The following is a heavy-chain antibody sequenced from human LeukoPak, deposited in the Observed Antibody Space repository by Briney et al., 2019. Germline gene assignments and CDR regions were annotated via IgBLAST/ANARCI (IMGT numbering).Heavy chain of an antibody. J-gene: IGHJ5*02. CDR3: AKGGQDFEFWRFDL. CDR2: ISDTGGRT. V-gene: IGHV3-23*01. Sequence: GGSLRLSCAASGFSFSDSAVSWVRHSPGEGLKWVSSISDTGGRTYYADSVKGRFTITRDNSRNTVNLQMNSLRAGDTARYYCAKGGQDFEFWRFDLWGQGMLVIVSS. CDR1: GFSFSDSA. D-gene: IGHD3-3*01.